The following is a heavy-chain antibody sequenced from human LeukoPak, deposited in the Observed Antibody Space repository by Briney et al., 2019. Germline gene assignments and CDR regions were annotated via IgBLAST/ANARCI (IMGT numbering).Heavy chain of an antibody. CDR2: INPSGGST. Sequence: ASVKVSCKASGYTFTSYYMHWVRQAPGQGLEWTGIINPSGGSTSYAQKFQGRVTMTRDTSTSTVYMELSSLRSEDTAVYYCAREAAMEPFDYWGQGTLVTVSS. V-gene: IGHV1-46*01. CDR3: AREAAMEPFDY. CDR1: GYTFTSYY. D-gene: IGHD5-18*01. J-gene: IGHJ4*02.